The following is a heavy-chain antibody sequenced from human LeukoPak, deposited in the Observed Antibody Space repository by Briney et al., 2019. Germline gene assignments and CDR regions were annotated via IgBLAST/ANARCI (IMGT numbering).Heavy chain of an antibody. J-gene: IGHJ4*02. CDR2: ISYDGSNK. D-gene: IGHD4-11*01. CDR1: GFTLSSYA. CDR3: AREPTVTTFDY. Sequence: GRSLRLSCAASGFTLSSYAMHWVRQAPGKGLEWVAVISYDGSNKYYADSVKGRFTISRDNSKNTLYLQMNSLRAEDTAVYYCAREPTVTTFDYWGQGTLVTVSS. V-gene: IGHV3-30-3*01.